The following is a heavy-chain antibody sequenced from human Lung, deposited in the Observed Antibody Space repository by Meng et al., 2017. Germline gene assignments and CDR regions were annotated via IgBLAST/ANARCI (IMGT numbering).Heavy chain of an antibody. Sequence: QVKQQRWGAGRWKPSETLSLTCVVSGGSFSDYYWSWIRQPPGKGLEWIGEINHSGSTNYNPSLESRATISVDTSQNNLSLKLSSVTAADSAVYYCARGPTTMAHDFDYWGQGTLVTVSS. CDR2: INHSGST. J-gene: IGHJ4*02. D-gene: IGHD4-11*01. CDR3: ARGPTTMAHDFDY. V-gene: IGHV4-34*01. CDR1: GGSFSDYY.